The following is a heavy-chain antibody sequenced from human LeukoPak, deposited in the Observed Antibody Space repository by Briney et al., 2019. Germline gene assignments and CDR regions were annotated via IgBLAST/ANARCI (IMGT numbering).Heavy chain of an antibody. CDR3: GKTTAGYSSGQKPAWPVDY. D-gene: IGHD5-18*01. V-gene: IGHV3-23*01. Sequence: PGGSLRLSCEASGFTFGSFAMYWVRQAPGKGLDRIAGIFDSGGSPHYADSVKGRFTISRDNSKNTVYLQINSLRAEDTAVYYCGKTTAGYSSGQKPAWPVDYWGQGTLVTVSS. CDR2: IFDSGGSP. CDR1: GFTFGSFA. J-gene: IGHJ4*02.